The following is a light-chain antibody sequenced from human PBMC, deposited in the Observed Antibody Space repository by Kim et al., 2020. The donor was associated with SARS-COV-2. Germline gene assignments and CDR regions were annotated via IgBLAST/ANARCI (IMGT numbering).Light chain of an antibody. CDR1: SSNIGAGYD. V-gene: IGLV1-40*01. J-gene: IGLJ2*01. CDR3: QSYDSSLSGFV. CDR2: GNS. Sequence: QSVLTQPPSVSGAPGQRVTISCTGSSSNIGAGYDVHWYQQLPGTAPKLLIYGNSNRPSGVPDRFSGSKSGTSASLAITGLQAEAEADYYCQSYDSSLSGFVFGGGTQLTVL.